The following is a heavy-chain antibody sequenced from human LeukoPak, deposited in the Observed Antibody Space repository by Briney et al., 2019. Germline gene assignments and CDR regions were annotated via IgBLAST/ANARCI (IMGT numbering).Heavy chain of an antibody. CDR1: GYTFTSYD. V-gene: IGHV1-8*01. Sequence: GASVKVSCKASGYTFTSYDINWVRQATGQGLEWMGWMNPNSGNTGYAQKFQGRVTMTRNTSISTAYMELSSLRSEDTAVYYCARDWSIAARQRFGYWGPGTLVTVSS. CDR2: MNPNSGNT. J-gene: IGHJ4*02. CDR3: ARDWSIAARQRFGY. D-gene: IGHD6-6*01.